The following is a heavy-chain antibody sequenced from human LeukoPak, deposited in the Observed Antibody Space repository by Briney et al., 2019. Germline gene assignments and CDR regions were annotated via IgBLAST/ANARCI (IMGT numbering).Heavy chain of an antibody. CDR3: GRAFPPLRTSSAGDL. CDR2: ISGLSSHI. D-gene: IGHD3-16*01. CDR1: GFTFSDYD. V-gene: IGHV3-21*01. J-gene: IGHJ4*02. Sequence: GGSLRPSCSASGFTFSDYDMTWVRQAPGKGLEWVSSISGLSSHIYYGDSVKGRFSISRDNAKNSLYLQMNSLGTDDTAVYFCGRAFPPLRTSSAGDLWGQGTLVTVSS.